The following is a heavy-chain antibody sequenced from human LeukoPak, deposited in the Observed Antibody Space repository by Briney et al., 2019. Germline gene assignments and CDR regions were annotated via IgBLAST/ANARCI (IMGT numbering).Heavy chain of an antibody. V-gene: IGHV4-59*01. J-gene: IGHJ5*02. CDR3: ARGGYYGSGNDFRFDP. CDR1: GASISSYY. CDR2: IHYTGST. Sequence: PSETLSLTCTVSGASISSYYWSWIRQSPGKGLECIGYIHYTGSTNYNPSLKSRVTISVETSKNQFSLKLKSVTAADTAVYYCARGGYYGSGNDFRFDPWGQGTLVTVPS. D-gene: IGHD3-10*01.